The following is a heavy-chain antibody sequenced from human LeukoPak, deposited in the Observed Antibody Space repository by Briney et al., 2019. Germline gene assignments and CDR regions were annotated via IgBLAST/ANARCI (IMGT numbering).Heavy chain of an antibody. Sequence: PSETLSLTCAVSGYSFSSAYRWGWLRQPPGEGLEGIGTIYDTGRIYYNPSLKGRVTISVDTSKDQFSLTLTPVTAADTAVYYCANVETLTTAYFDDWGQGTLVTVSS. CDR3: ANVETLTTAYFDD. J-gene: IGHJ4*02. V-gene: IGHV4-38-2*01. CDR1: GYSFSSAYR. D-gene: IGHD4-17*01. CDR2: IYDTGRI.